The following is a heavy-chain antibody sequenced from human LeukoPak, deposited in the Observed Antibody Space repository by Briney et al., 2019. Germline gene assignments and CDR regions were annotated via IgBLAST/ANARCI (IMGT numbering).Heavy chain of an antibody. Sequence: SETLSLTXTVSGGSISSGDYYWSCIRQPPGKGLEWIGYIYYSGSTYYNPSLKSRVTISVDTSKNQFSLKLSSVTAADTAVYYCARAYKKQWLVSNWGQGTLVTVSS. V-gene: IGHV4-30-4*08. CDR3: ARAYKKQWLVSN. J-gene: IGHJ4*02. CDR2: IYYSGST. CDR1: GGSISSGDYY. D-gene: IGHD6-19*01.